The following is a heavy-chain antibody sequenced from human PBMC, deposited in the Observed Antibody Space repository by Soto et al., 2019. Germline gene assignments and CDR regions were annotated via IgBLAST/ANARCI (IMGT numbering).Heavy chain of an antibody. CDR1: GYIFTSYW. V-gene: IGHV5-51*01. Sequence: RGESLKISRKGSGYIFTSYWIGWVRQMPGKGLECMGIIYPGDSDTRYSPSFQGQVTISADKSISTAYLQWSSLKASDTAMYYCARPTNRGKYYYGMDVWGQGTTVTVSS. CDR2: IYPGDSDT. CDR3: ARPTNRGKYYYGMDV. J-gene: IGHJ6*02. D-gene: IGHD2-8*01.